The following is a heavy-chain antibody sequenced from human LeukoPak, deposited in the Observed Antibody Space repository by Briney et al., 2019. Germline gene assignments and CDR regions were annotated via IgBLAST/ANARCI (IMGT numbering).Heavy chain of an antibody. CDR2: ISGTDRTT. J-gene: IGHJ4*02. CDR3: TTLGYHLVS. Sequence: GGSLRLSCAASGFDFSAYEMNWVRQAPGKGLEWVSYISGTDRTTSYADSVRGRFTISRDNAKNSLYLQMNSLRAEDTALYYCTTLGYHLVSWGQGALVTVSS. V-gene: IGHV3-48*03. D-gene: IGHD3-22*01. CDR1: GFDFSAYE.